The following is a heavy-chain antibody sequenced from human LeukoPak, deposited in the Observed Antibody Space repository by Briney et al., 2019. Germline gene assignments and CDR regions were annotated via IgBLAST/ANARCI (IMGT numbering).Heavy chain of an antibody. J-gene: IGHJ4*02. CDR2: ITWNAGTT. Sequence: SGGSLRLSCAASGFTFDDSAMHWVRQAPGKGLEWVSLITWNAGTTYYADSVQGRFTISRDNSKNALYLQMNSLRPEDTAFYYCAKDIATNGGWRNFFDFWGQGTLVTVSS. CDR3: AKDIATNGGWRNFFDF. D-gene: IGHD2-8*01. V-gene: IGHV3-43*01. CDR1: GFTFDDSA.